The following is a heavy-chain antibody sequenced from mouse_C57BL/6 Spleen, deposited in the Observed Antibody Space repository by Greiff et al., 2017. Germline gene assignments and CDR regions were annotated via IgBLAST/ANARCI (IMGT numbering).Heavy chain of an antibody. Sequence: QVQLQQPGAELVKPGASVKLSCKASGYTFTSYWMHWVKQRPGQGLEWIGMIHPNSGSTNYNEKFKSKATLTVDKSSSTAYMQLSSLTSEDSAVYYCARPSLYYCSYELAYWGKGTLVTVSA. CDR1: GYTFTSYW. CDR2: IHPNSGST. D-gene: IGHD2-1*01. CDR3: ARPSLYYCSYELAY. V-gene: IGHV1-64*01. J-gene: IGHJ3*01.